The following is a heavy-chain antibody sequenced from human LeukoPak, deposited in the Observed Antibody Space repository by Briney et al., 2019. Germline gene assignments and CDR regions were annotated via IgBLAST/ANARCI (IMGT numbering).Heavy chain of an antibody. Sequence: GSLRLSCAASGFTFSSYGMHWVRQAPGKGLEWVAVISYDGSNKYYADSVKGRFTISRDNSKDTLYLQMNSLRAEDTAVYYCAKGHVYGDYVGWFDPWGQGTLVTVSS. CDR3: AKGHVYGDYVGWFDP. V-gene: IGHV3-30*18. J-gene: IGHJ5*02. CDR2: ISYDGSNK. D-gene: IGHD4-17*01. CDR1: GFTFSSYG.